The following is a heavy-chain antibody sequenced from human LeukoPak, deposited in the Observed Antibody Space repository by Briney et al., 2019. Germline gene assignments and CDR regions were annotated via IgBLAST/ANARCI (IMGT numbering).Heavy chain of an antibody. CDR3: ASYGDYLTN. D-gene: IGHD4-17*01. V-gene: IGHV1-8*02. CDR2: MNPNSGNT. CDR1: GGTFSSYA. Sequence: ASVKVSCKASGGTFSSYAISWVRQATGQGLEWMGWMNPNSGNTGYAQKFQGRVTMTRNTSISTAYMELSSLRSEDTAVYYCASYGDYLTNWGQGTLVTVSS. J-gene: IGHJ4*02.